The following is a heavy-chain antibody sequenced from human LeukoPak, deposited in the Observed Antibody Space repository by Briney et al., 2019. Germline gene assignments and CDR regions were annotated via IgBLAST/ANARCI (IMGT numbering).Heavy chain of an antibody. CDR3: ARDRRSTVTAFDI. Sequence: PSETLSLTCTVSGGSISNYYWSWIRQPPGKGLEWIGYIYYSGITNYNPSLKSQVTISVDTPKNQFSLKLSSVTAADTAVYYCARDRRSTVTAFDIWGQGTMVTVSS. J-gene: IGHJ3*02. CDR1: GGSISNYY. V-gene: IGHV4-59*01. D-gene: IGHD4-17*01. CDR2: IYYSGIT.